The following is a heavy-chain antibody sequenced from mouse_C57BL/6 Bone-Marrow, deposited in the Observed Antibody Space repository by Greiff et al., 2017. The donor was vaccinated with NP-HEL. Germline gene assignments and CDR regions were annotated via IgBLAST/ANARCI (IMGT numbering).Heavy chain of an antibody. J-gene: IGHJ2*01. CDR2: INPNNGGT. Sequence: VQLQQSGPELVKPGASVKISCKASGYTFTDYYMNWVKQSHGKSLEWIGDINPNNGGTSYNQKFKGKATLTVDKSSSTAYMELRSLTSEDAAVYYCARKTGTDYFDYWGQGTTLTVSS. V-gene: IGHV1-26*01. CDR1: GYTFTDYY. D-gene: IGHD4-1*01. CDR3: ARKTGTDYFDY.